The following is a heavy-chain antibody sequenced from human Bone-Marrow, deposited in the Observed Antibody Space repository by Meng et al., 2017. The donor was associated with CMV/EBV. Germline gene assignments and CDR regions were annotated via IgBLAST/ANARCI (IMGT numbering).Heavy chain of an antibody. D-gene: IGHD4-23*01. CDR2: MSSSSSHI. Sequence: GGSLRLSCAASGFTFSTYNMNWVRQAPGKGLEWVSSMSSSSSHINYADSVKGRFTISRDNAKNSLYLQMNSLRAEDTAVYYCASTNDYGGYSLNWGQGTRVTVSS. V-gene: IGHV3-21*01. CDR3: ASTNDYGGYSLN. CDR1: GFTFSTYN. J-gene: IGHJ4*02.